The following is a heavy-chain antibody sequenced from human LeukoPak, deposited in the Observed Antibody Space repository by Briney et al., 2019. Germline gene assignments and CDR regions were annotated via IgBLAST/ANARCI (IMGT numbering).Heavy chain of an antibody. J-gene: IGHJ4*02. CDR1: GFTFDDYA. CDR2: ISWNSGSI. D-gene: IGHD3-3*01. Sequence: GGSLRLSCAASGFTFDDYAMHWVRQAPGKGLEWVSGISWNSGSIGYADSVKGRFTISRDNAKNSLYLQMKSLRGEDTVVYYCARGAEMEWLLFGYWGQGTLVTVSS. V-gene: IGHV3-9*01. CDR3: ARGAEMEWLLFGY.